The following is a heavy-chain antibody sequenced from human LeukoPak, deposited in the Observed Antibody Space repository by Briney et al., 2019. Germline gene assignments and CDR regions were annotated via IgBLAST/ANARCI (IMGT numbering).Heavy chain of an antibody. CDR1: GGSFSGYY. J-gene: IGHJ4*02. CDR2: INHSGST. V-gene: IGHV4-34*01. D-gene: IGHD6-19*01. Sequence: SETLSLTCAVYGGSFSGYYWSWIRQPPGKGLEWIGEINHSGSTNYNPSLKSRVTISVDTSRNQFSLKLSSVTAADTAVYYCARSGWSYYFDYWGQGTLVTVSS. CDR3: ARSGWSYYFDY.